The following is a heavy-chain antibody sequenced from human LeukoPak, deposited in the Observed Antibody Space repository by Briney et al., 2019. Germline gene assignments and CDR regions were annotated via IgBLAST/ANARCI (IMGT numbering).Heavy chain of an antibody. J-gene: IGHJ6*03. V-gene: IGHV4-34*01. CDR3: ARTNGVYYYYYYMDV. CDR1: GGSFSGYY. Sequence: PSETLSLTCAVYGGSFSGYYWSWIRQPPGKGLEWIGEINHSGSTNYNPSLKSRVTISVDTSKNQFSLKLSSVTAADTAVYYCARTNGVYYYYYYMDVWGKGTTVTVSS. CDR2: INHSGST. D-gene: IGHD2-8*01.